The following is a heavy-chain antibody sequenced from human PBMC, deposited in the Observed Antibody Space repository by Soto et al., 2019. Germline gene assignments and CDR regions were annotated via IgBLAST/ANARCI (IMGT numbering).Heavy chain of an antibody. CDR2: ISGSGGST. D-gene: IGHD3-3*01. CDR3: AKVMNPLTIFGVVIPPYYFDY. V-gene: IGHV3-23*01. Sequence: PGGSLRLSCAASGFTFSSYAMSWVRQAPGKGLEWVSAISGSGGSTYYADSVKGRFTISRDNSKNTLYLQMNSLRAEDTAVYYCAKVMNPLTIFGVVIPPYYFDYWGQGTLVTVSS. CDR1: GFTFSSYA. J-gene: IGHJ4*02.